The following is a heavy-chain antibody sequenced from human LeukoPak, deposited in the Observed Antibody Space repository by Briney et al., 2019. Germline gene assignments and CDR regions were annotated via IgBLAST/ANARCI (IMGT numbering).Heavy chain of an antibody. V-gene: IGHV3-20*04. CDR2: INWNGGST. J-gene: IGHJ4*02. CDR1: GFTFSSYS. Sequence: PGESLRLSCAASGFTFSSYSMGWVRQAPGKGLEWVSGINWNGGSTGYADSVKGRFTISRDNAKNSLYLQMNSLRAEDTALYYCATQRREDVLLWFGESYYFDYWGQGTLVTVSS. CDR3: ATQRREDVLLWFGESYYFDY. D-gene: IGHD3-10*01.